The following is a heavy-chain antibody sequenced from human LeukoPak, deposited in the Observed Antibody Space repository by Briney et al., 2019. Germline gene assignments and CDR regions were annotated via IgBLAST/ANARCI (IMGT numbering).Heavy chain of an antibody. CDR3: AREYSGYDYDWFDP. CDR2: IYSGGST. J-gene: IGHJ5*02. Sequence: GGSLRLSCAASGFTVSSNYMSWVRQASGKGLEWVSVIYSGGSTYYADSVKGRFTISRDNSKNTLYLQMNSLRAEDTAVYYCAREYSGYDYDWFDPWGQGTLVTVSS. CDR1: GFTVSSNY. V-gene: IGHV3-53*01. D-gene: IGHD5-12*01.